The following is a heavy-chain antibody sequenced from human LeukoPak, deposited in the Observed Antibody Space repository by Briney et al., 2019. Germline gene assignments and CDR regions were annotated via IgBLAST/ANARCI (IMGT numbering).Heavy chain of an antibody. CDR1: GASISGYY. CDR3: ARDLDDQGAAHFDY. CDR2: IDDSGSA. D-gene: IGHD6-13*01. V-gene: IGHV4-59*01. J-gene: IGHJ4*02. Sequence: SETLSLTCTVSGASISGYYWSWIRQPPGKGLEWIGYIDDSGSANYNPSLKSRVTISGDTSKNQFYLRLRFVTAEDTAVYYCARDLDDQGAAHFDYWGQGTLVTVSS.